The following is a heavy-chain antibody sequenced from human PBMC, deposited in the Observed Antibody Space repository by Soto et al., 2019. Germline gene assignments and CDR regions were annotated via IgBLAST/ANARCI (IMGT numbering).Heavy chain of an antibody. Sequence: ASVKVSCKASGYTFTGYYMHWVRQAPGQGLEWMGWINPNSGGTNYTQKFQGRVTMTGDTSTSTAYMELSSLRSEDTAVYYCATASTNYYDSSGYYYGWGQGTMVTVSS. CDR1: GYTFTGYY. CDR2: INPNSGGT. CDR3: ATASTNYYDSSGYYYG. J-gene: IGHJ4*02. V-gene: IGHV1-2*02. D-gene: IGHD3-22*01.